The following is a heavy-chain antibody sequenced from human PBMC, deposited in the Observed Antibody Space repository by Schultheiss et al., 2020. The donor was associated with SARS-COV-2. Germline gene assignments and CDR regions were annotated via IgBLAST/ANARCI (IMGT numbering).Heavy chain of an antibody. CDR1: GFTFSNAW. J-gene: IGHJ4*02. D-gene: IGHD3-22*01. CDR2: IKSKTDGGTT. Sequence: GGSLRLSCAASGFTFSNAWMSWVRQAPGKGLEWVGRIKSKTDGGTTDYAAPVKGRFTISRDDSKNTLYLQMNSLRAEDTAVYYCAKAQNYYDSSGYSLDYFDYWGQGTLVTVSS. V-gene: IGHV3-15*01. CDR3: AKAQNYYDSSGYSLDYFDY.